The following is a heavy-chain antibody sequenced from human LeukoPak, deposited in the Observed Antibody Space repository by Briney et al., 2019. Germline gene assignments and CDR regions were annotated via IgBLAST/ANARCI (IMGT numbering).Heavy chain of an antibody. CDR1: GFTFSSYS. V-gene: IGHV3-21*01. CDR3: ARDPGLSGTPPYYYYGMDV. D-gene: IGHD6-13*01. CDR2: ISSSSSYI. Sequence: GGSLRLSCAASGFTFSSYSMNWVRQAPGKGLEWVSSISSSSSYIYYADSVKGRFTISRDNAKNSLYLQMNSLRAEDTAVYYCARDPGLSGTPPYYYYGMDVWGQGTTVTVSS. J-gene: IGHJ6*02.